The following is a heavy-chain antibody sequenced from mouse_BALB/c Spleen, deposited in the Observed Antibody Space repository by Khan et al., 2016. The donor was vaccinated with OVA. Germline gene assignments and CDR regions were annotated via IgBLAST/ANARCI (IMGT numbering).Heavy chain of an antibody. CDR3: AGGFPTY. CDR2: VHYSGSP. J-gene: IGHJ3*01. Sequence: VQLKESGPDLVKPSQSLSLTCTVTGYSITSGYNWHWIRQFPGNKLDWMVYVHYSGSPSYNPSLKSRISITRVTSKNQLFLQLNSVTTENTGTYYCAGGFPTYWGQGTLVTVSA. V-gene: IGHV3-1*02. CDR1: GYSITSGYN.